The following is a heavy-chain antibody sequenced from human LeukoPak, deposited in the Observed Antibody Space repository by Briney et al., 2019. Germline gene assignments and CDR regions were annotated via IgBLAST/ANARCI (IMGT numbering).Heavy chain of an antibody. D-gene: IGHD2-2*01. CDR1: GYSFTSYW. V-gene: IGHV5-51*01. CDR3: ARLKVETTVVVPAAIDY. J-gene: IGHJ4*02. CDR2: IYPGDSDT. Sequence: GESLKISCEGSGYSFTSYWIGWVRQMPGKGLEWMGIIYPGDSDTRYSPSFQGQVTISADKSISTAYLQWSSLKASDTAMYYCARLKVETTVVVPAAIDYWGQGTLVTVSS.